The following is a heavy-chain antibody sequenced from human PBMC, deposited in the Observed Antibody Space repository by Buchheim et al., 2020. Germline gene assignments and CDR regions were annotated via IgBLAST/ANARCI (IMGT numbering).Heavy chain of an antibody. CDR3: ARQAFVGGVLLSYYFDY. Sequence: QVQLQQWGAGLLKPSETLSLTCAVYGGSFSGYYWSWIRQPPGKGLEWIGEINHSGSTNYNPSLKSRVTISVDTSKNQFSLKLSSVTAADTAVYYCARQAFVGGVLLSYYFDYWGQGTL. CDR1: GGSFSGYY. D-gene: IGHD3-16*02. J-gene: IGHJ4*02. CDR2: INHSGST. V-gene: IGHV4-34*01.